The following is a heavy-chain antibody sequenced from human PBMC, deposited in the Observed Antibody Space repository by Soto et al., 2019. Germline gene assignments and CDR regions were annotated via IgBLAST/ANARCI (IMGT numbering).Heavy chain of an antibody. CDR2: ISYDGSNK. CDR3: AKDGNSSGHYEYYYGMDV. V-gene: IGHV3-30*18. J-gene: IGHJ6*02. Sequence: GGSLRLSCAASGFTFSSYGMHWVRQAPGKGLEWVAVISYDGSNKYYADSVKGRFTISRDNSKNTLYLQMNSLRAEDTAVYYCAKDGNSSGHYEYYYGMDVWGQGTTVTVYS. D-gene: IGHD3-22*01. CDR1: GFTFSSYG.